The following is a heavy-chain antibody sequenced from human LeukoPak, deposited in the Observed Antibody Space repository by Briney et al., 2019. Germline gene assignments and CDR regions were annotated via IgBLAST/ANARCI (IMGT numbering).Heavy chain of an antibody. CDR2: INHSGST. J-gene: IGHJ6*03. CDR1: GGSFSGYY. CDR3: ARDTGDYYGSGNRKIYYYYMDV. D-gene: IGHD3-10*01. Sequence: PSETLSLTCAVYGGSFSGYYWSWIRQPPGKGLEWIGEINHSGSTNYNPSLKSRVTISVDTSKNQFSLKLNSVTAADTAIYYCARDTGDYYGSGNRKIYYYYMDVWGKGTTVTIS. V-gene: IGHV4-34*01.